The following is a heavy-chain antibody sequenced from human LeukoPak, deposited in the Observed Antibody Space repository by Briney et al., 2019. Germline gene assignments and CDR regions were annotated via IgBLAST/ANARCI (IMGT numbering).Heavy chain of an antibody. J-gene: IGHJ4*02. CDR3: AKEKAAWYPFDY. CDR2: ISGSGDST. Sequence: GGSLRLSCAVSGFTFSDYAVNWVRQAPGKGLEWVSSISGSGDSTYYADSVKGRFTISRDNSKNTLYVQMSSLRAEDTAVYFCAKEKAAWYPFDYWGQGTLVTVSS. CDR1: GFTFSDYA. D-gene: IGHD6-13*01. V-gene: IGHV3-23*01.